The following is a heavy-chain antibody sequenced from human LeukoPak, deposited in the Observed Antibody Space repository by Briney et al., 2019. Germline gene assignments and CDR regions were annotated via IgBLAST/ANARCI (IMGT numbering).Heavy chain of an antibody. Sequence: GGSLRLSCAASGFTFDDYGMSWVRHAPGKGLEWVSGINWNGGSTGYADSVKGRFTISRDNAKNSLYLQMNSLRAEDTAVYYCARGLTGDAPYDAFDIWGQGTMVTVSS. J-gene: IGHJ3*02. CDR2: INWNGGST. CDR3: ARGLTGDAPYDAFDI. CDR1: GFTFDDYG. V-gene: IGHV3-20*04. D-gene: IGHD7-27*01.